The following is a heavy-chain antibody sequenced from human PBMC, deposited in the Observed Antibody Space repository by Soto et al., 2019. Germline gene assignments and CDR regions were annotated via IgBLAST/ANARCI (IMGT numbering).Heavy chain of an antibody. V-gene: IGHV1-69*13. J-gene: IGHJ6*02. CDR2: IIPIFGTA. Sequence: SVKVSCKASGGTFSSYAISWVRQAPGQGLEWMGGIIPIFGTANYAQKFQGRVTITADESTSTAYMELSSLRSEDTAVYYCARTKMWPSGWYGVYYYYGMDVWGQGTTVTVS. CDR3: ARTKMWPSGWYGVYYYYGMDV. CDR1: GGTFSSYA. D-gene: IGHD6-19*01.